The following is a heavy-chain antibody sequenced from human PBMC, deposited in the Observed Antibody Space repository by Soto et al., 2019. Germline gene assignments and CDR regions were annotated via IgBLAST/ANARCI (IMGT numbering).Heavy chain of an antibody. V-gene: IGHV4-30-4*01. CDR3: ARDRSNSPDYFDF. D-gene: IGHD6-6*01. CDR1: GGSIDNYEYY. CDR2: IYYSGRT. Sequence: QVQLQESGPGLEKPSQTLSLTCTVSGGSIDNYEYYWTWIRQPPGKGLEWVGYIYYSGRTNYNPSLNSRLTISLDTSKNQFSLRLTSVSAADTAMYYCARDRSNSPDYFDFWGQGTLVTVSS. J-gene: IGHJ4*02.